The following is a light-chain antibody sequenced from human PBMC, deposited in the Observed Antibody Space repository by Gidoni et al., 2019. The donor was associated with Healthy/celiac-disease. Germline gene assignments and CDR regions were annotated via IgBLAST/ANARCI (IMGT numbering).Light chain of an antibody. CDR3: QSADSSGTVV. V-gene: IGLV3-25*02. CDR2: KDS. Sequence: SYELTQPPSVSVSPGQTARITCSGDALQKQYAYWYQQTPGQAPVLVIYKDSERPSGIPERFSGSSSGTTVTLTISGVQAEDEADYYCQSADSSGTVVFGGGTKLTVL. CDR1: ALQKQY. J-gene: IGLJ2*01.